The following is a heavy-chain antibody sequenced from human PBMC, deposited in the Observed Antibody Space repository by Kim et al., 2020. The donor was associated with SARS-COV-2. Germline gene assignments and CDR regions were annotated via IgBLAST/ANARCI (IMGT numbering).Heavy chain of an antibody. V-gene: IGHV4-39*01. D-gene: IGHD3-10*01. J-gene: IGHJ4*02. Sequence: SETLSLTCTVSGGSISSSSYYWGWIRQPPGKGLEWIGSIYYSGSTYYNPSLKSRVTISVDMSKNQFSLKLSSVTAADTAVYYCARHGGIGGTIWFGELLDPFDYWGQGTLVTVSS. CDR1: GGSISSSSYY. CDR2: IYYSGST. CDR3: ARHGGIGGTIWFGELLDPFDY.